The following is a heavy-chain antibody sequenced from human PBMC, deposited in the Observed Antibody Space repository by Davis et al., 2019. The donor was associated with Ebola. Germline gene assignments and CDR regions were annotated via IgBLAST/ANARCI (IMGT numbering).Heavy chain of an antibody. V-gene: IGHV1-69*04. CDR2: IIPIVGIA. Sequence: SVKVSCKASGGTFSSYAISWVRQAPGQGLEWMGRIIPIVGIANYAQKFQGRVTITADKSTSTAYTELSSLRSEDTAVYYCASKLMQQLVRPYYYGMDVWGQGTTVTVSS. D-gene: IGHD6-13*01. CDR3: ASKLMQQLVRPYYYGMDV. J-gene: IGHJ6*02. CDR1: GGTFSSYA.